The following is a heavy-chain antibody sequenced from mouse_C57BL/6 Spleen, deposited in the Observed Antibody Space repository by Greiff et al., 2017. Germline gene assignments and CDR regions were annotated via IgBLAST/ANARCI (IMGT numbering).Heavy chain of an antibody. J-gene: IGHJ4*01. V-gene: IGHV1-15*01. Sequence: QVQLKESGAELVRPGASVTLSCKASGYTFTDYEMHWVKQTPVHGLEWIGAIDPETGGTAYNQKFKGKAILTADKSSSTAYMELRSLTSEDSAVYYCTRPSPLNGNDAMDYWGQGTSVTVSS. CDR1: GYTFTDYE. CDR3: TRPSPLNGNDAMDY. D-gene: IGHD2-1*01. CDR2: IDPETGGT.